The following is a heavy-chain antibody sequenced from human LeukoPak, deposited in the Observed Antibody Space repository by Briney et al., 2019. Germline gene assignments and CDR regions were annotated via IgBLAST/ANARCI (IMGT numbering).Heavy chain of an antibody. Sequence: SVKVSCKASGGTFSSYAISWVRQAPGQGLEWMGGIIPIFGTANYAQKFQGRVTITADESTSTAYMELSSLRSEDTAVYYCARDPSIAAAGDDAFDIWGQGTMVTVSS. V-gene: IGHV1-69*13. D-gene: IGHD6-13*01. CDR2: IIPIFGTA. CDR1: GGTFSSYA. J-gene: IGHJ3*02. CDR3: ARDPSIAAAGDDAFDI.